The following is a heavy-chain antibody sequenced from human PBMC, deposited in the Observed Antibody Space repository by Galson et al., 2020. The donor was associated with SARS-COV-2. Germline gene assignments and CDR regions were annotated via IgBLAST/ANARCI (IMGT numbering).Heavy chain of an antibody. CDR3: ARESYDSSGYYLAYFDY. J-gene: IGHJ4*02. CDR1: GVSISSYS. V-gene: IGHV4-59*01. D-gene: IGHD3-22*01. Sequence: SETLSLTCTVSGVSISSYSWRWIRQPPGKGLEWIGYIYYSGSTNYNPSLKSRVTISVDTSKNQFSLKLSSVTAADTAVYYCARESYDSSGYYLAYFDYWGQGTLVTVSS. CDR2: IYYSGST.